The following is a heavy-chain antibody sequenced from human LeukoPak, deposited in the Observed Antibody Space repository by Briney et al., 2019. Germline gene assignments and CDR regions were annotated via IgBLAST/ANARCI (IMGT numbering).Heavy chain of an antibody. CDR1: EFTFSSYE. D-gene: IGHD3-10*02. J-gene: IGHJ6*04. CDR3: AELGITMIGGV. V-gene: IGHV3-48*03. Sequence: GGSLRLSCAASEFTFSSYEMNWVRQAPGKGLEWVSYISSSRSTIYYADSVKGRFTVSRDNAKNSLYLQMNSLRAEDTAVYYCAELGITMIGGVWGKGTTVTISS. CDR2: ISSSRSTI.